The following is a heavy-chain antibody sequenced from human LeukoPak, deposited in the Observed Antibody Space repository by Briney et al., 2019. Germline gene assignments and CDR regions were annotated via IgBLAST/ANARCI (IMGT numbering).Heavy chain of an antibody. J-gene: IGHJ4*02. Sequence: PGGSLRLSCAASGFTFSSHWMHWVRQAPGKGLMWVSRINSDGSSTYYADSVKGRFTISRDNAKNTLYLQMNSLRAEDTAVYYCARVSYGGIVGNFDYWGQGTLVTVSS. D-gene: IGHD1-26*01. CDR2: INSDGSST. V-gene: IGHV3-74*01. CDR1: GFTFSSHW. CDR3: ARVSYGGIVGNFDY.